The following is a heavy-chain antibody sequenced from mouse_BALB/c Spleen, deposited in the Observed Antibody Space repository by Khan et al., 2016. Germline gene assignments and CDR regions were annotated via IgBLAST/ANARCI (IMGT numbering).Heavy chain of an antibody. CDR3: ARSNYGQDV. CDR2: ISYSGST. D-gene: IGHD1-2*01. J-gene: IGHJ1*01. Sequence: EVQLQESGPGLVKPSQSLSLTCTVTGYSITSDYAWNWIRQFPGNKLEWMGYISYSGSTSYNPSLKSRISNTRDTSKNQFFLQLNSVTTEDTATYYWARSNYGQDVWGAGTTVTVSS. CDR1: GYSITSDYA. V-gene: IGHV3-2*02.